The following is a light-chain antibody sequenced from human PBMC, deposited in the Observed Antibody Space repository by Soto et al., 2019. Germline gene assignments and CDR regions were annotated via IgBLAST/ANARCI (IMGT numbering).Light chain of an antibody. Sequence: EIVLTQSPGTLSLSPGERATLSCRASQSVSSSYLDWYQQKPGQAPRLLIYGASSRATGTPDRFSGSGSGTDFTRTISRLEPAEFAVYYCQQYCSSPSTFGKGPKLESK. CDR2: GAS. J-gene: IGKJ2*02. CDR3: QQYCSSPST. CDR1: QSVSSSY. V-gene: IGKV3-20*01.